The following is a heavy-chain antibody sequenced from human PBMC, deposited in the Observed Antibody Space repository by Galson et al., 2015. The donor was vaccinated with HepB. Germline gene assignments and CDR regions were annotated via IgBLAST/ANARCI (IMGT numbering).Heavy chain of an antibody. CDR1: GYTFNNYN. D-gene: IGHD6-19*01. V-gene: IGHV1-18*04. CDR2: ISGNNGHT. CDR3: ARGVAGLNFDY. Sequence: SVKVSCKASGYTFNNYNITWVRQAPGQGLEWMGWISGNNGHTNFTQTYQGRLTMTTHISTATAYLELRSLRSDDTALYYCARGVAGLNFDYWGQGTLVTVSS. J-gene: IGHJ4*02.